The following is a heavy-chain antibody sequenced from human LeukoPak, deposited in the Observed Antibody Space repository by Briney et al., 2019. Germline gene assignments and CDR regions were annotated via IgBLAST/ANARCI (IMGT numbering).Heavy chain of an antibody. Sequence: SETLSLTCAVYGGSFSGFYWSWIRQPPGKGLEWIGDINHSGSTNYNASLTSRVTILIDTSKNQFSLKLRSVTAADTAVYYCARDGYYYDSSGYSIPVAFDIWGQGTMVTVSS. V-gene: IGHV4-34*01. D-gene: IGHD3-22*01. CDR1: GGSFSGFY. J-gene: IGHJ3*02. CDR2: INHSGST. CDR3: ARDGYYYDSSGYSIPVAFDI.